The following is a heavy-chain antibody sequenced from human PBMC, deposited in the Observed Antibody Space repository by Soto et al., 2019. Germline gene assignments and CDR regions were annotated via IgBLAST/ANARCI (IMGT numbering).Heavy chain of an antibody. Sequence: QVQLVESGGGVVQPGRSMRLSCAASGFSFSSYGMHWGRQAPGKGLEWVAVIWFDGSNKYYGDSVKGRFTISRDNSKNTLYLQMNSLRAEDTATYYSARDGGYCSGGSCPHFDYWGQGTLVTVSS. D-gene: IGHD2-15*01. J-gene: IGHJ4*02. V-gene: IGHV3-33*01. CDR1: GFSFSSYG. CDR2: IWFDGSNK. CDR3: ARDGGYCSGGSCPHFDY.